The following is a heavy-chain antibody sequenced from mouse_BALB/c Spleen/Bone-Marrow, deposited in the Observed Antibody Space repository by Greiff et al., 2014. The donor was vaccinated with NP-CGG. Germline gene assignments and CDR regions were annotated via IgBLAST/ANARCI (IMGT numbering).Heavy chain of an antibody. CDR3: ARGVPMDY. Sequence: LVESGAELVRPGSSVKISCKASGYAFSSYWMNWVKQRPGQGLEWIGQIYPGDGDTNYNGKFKGKATLTADKSSSTAYMQLSGLTSEDSAVYFCARGVPMDYWGQGTSVTVSS. V-gene: IGHV1-80*01. CDR2: IYPGDGDT. J-gene: IGHJ4*01. CDR1: GYAFSSYW.